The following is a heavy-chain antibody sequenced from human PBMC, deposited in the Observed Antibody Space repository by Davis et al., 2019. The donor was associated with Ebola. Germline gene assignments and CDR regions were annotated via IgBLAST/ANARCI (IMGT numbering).Heavy chain of an antibody. J-gene: IGHJ4*02. V-gene: IGHV1-8*03. CDR1: GYTFTGYY. D-gene: IGHD3-22*01. Sequence: ASVKVSCKASGYTFTGYYMHWVRQATGQGLEWMGWMNPNSGNTGYAQKFQGRVTITRNTSISTAYMELSSLRSEDTAVYYCASSYYYDSSGYYHFDYWGQGTLVTVSS. CDR2: MNPNSGNT. CDR3: ASSYYYDSSGYYHFDY.